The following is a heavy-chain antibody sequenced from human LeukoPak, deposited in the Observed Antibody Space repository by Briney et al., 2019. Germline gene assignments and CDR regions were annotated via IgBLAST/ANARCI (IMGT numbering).Heavy chain of an antibody. Sequence: ASVKVSCKASGYTFTGNSLHWVRQVPGQGLEWMGWINPNSAGTNYAQKFQGRVTMTRDTSISTAYMAVSGLRPDDTGVYYCTRGPYLDYWGQGTLVTVSS. J-gene: IGHJ4*02. CDR2: INPNSAGT. CDR3: TRGPYLDY. CDR1: GYTFTGNS. V-gene: IGHV1-2*02.